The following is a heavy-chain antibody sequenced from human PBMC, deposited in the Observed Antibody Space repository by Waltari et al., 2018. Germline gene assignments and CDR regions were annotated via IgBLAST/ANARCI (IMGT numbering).Heavy chain of an antibody. V-gene: IGHV1-69*04. CDR1: GGPFSSYA. D-gene: IGHD1-26*01. Sequence: QVQLVQSGAEVKKPGSSVKVACKASGGPFSSYAIVWVRQAPGQGLEWMGRIIPILGIANYAQKFQGRVTTTADKSTSTAYMELSSLRSEDTAVYYCARRGSGSYHFDYWGQGTLVTVSS. J-gene: IGHJ4*02. CDR2: IIPILGIA. CDR3: ARRGSGSYHFDY.